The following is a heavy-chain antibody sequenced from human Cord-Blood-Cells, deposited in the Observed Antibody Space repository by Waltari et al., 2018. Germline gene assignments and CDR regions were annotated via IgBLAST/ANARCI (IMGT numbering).Heavy chain of an antibody. D-gene: IGHD3-3*01. CDR3: ARAVRYYDFWSGYYNTQYYFDY. CDR2: IYHSGST. J-gene: IGHJ4*02. V-gene: IGHV4-38-2*01. CDR1: GYSISSGYY. Sequence: QVQLQESGPGLVKPSETLSLTCAVSGYSISSGYYWGWIRQPPGKGLEWIGSIYHSGSTYYNPSLKSRVTISVDTSKNQFSLKLSSVTAADTAVYYCARAVRYYDFWSGYYNTQYYFDYWGQGTLVTVSS.